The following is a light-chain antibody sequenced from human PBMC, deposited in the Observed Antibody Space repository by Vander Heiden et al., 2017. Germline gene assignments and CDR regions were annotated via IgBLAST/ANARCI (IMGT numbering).Light chain of an antibody. V-gene: IGLV3-1*01. J-gene: IGLJ1*01. CDR1: KLGDKY. Sequence: SYELTQPPSVSVSPGQTASIPCPGDKLGDKYACWYQQKPGQAPVLVIYQDSKRPSGIPERFSGSNSGNTATLTIGGTQAMDEADYYCQAWDSSLYVFGTGTKVTVL. CDR2: QDS. CDR3: QAWDSSLYV.